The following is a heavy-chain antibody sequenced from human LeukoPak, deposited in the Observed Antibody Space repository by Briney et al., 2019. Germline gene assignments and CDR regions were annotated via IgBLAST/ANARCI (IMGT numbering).Heavy chain of an antibody. V-gene: IGHV1-18*01. D-gene: IGHD3-9*01. Sequence: GASVKVSCKASGYIFTYTYLHWVRQAPGQGLEWLGWISTYDDNIKYAQSLQGRLTLTIDTSTSTAYMELRSLTSDDTAVYYCARETYSNILTGTDYWGPGTLVTVSS. CDR1: GYIFTYTY. CDR3: ARETYSNILTGTDY. J-gene: IGHJ4*02. CDR2: ISTYDDNI.